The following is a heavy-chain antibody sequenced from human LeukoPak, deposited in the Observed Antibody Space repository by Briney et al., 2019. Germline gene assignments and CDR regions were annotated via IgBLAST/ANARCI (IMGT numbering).Heavy chain of an antibody. CDR3: ARVQWELRGVGSYFEY. V-gene: IGHV3-7*01. CDR2: IKQDGSEK. Sequence: GGSLRLSCVVSGFTFSSYWMSWVRQASGKGLEWVANIKQDGSEKYYVDSVKGRFTMSRDNAKNSLYLQMNSLRAEDTAVYYCARVQWELRGVGSYFEYWGQGALVTVFS. CDR1: GFTFSSYW. J-gene: IGHJ4*02. D-gene: IGHD1-26*01.